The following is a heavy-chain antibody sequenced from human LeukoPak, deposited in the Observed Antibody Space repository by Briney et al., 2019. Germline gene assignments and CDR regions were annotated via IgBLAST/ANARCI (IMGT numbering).Heavy chain of an antibody. V-gene: IGHV3-21*01. CDR3: ARDRGCSSTSCYSY. Sequence: GGSLRLSCAASGFTFSSYSMNWVRQAPGKVLEWVSSISSSSSYIYYADSVKGRFTISRDNAKNSLYLQMNSLRAEDTAVYYCARDRGCSSTSCYSYWGQGTLVTVSS. CDR1: GFTFSSYS. CDR2: ISSSSSYI. J-gene: IGHJ4*02. D-gene: IGHD2-2*02.